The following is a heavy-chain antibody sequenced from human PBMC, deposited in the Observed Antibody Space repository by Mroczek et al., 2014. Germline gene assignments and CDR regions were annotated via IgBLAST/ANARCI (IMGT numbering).Heavy chain of an antibody. CDR2: IYPGDSDT. D-gene: IGHD6-13*01. CDR1: GYSFTSYW. Sequence: SGAEVKKPGESLKISCKGSGYSFTSYWIGWVRQMPGKGLEWMGIIYPGDSDTRYSPSFQGQVTISADKSISTAYLQWSSLKASDTAMYYCARTGLPYWRIAGGGNWFDPWGQGTLVTVSS. V-gene: IGHV5-51*03. J-gene: IGHJ5*02. CDR3: ARTGLPYWRIAGGGNWFDP.